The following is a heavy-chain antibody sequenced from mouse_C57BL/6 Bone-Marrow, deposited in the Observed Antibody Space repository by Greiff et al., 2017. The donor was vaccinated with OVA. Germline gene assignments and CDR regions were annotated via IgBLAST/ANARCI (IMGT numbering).Heavy chain of an antibody. V-gene: IGHV1-26*01. CDR2: INPNNGGT. Sequence: EVQLQQSGPELVKPGASVKISCKASGYTFTDYYMNWVKQSHGKSLEWIGDINPNNGGTSYNQKFKGKATLTVDKSSSTAYMELRSLTSEDSAVYYCARSFITTVVATDFDYWGQGTTLTVSS. CDR3: ARSFITTVVATDFDY. J-gene: IGHJ2*01. D-gene: IGHD1-1*01. CDR1: GYTFTDYY.